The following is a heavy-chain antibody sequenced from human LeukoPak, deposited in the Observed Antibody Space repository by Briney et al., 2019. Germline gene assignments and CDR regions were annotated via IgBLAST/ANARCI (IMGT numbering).Heavy chain of an antibody. CDR1: GYSFTSYD. CDR2: MNPNSGNT. Sequence: ASVKVSCKASGYSFTSYDINWVRQATGQGLEWMGWMNPNSGNTGYAQKFQGRVTLTRNTSISTAYMELSSLRSEDTAVYYCARDGSGQYCSSTSCYYFDYWGQGTLVTVSS. CDR3: ARDGSGQYCSSTSCYYFDY. V-gene: IGHV1-8*03. J-gene: IGHJ4*02. D-gene: IGHD2-2*01.